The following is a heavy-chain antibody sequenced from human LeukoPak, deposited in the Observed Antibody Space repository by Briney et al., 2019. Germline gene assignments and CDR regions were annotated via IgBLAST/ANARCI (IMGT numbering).Heavy chain of an antibody. CDR3: ARLAAYSSSWSKFDY. V-gene: IGHV4-39*01. D-gene: IGHD6-13*01. Sequence: SETLSLTCIVSDGSIGSSSYYWGWIRQPPGKGLEWIGSINYSGNTYYNPSLRSRVTISVDTSENQFSLKLSSVTAADTAVYYCARLAAYSSSWSKFDYWGQGTLVTVSS. CDR2: INYSGNT. CDR1: DGSIGSSSYY. J-gene: IGHJ4*02.